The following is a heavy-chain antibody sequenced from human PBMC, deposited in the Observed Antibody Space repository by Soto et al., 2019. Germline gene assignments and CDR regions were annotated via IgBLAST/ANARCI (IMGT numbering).Heavy chain of an antibody. CDR3: AHAFGGTSWPNDAFDV. CDR1: GFSFSADGVG. Sequence: QITLKESGPTLVKPTQTLTLTCIFSGFSFSADGVGVGWIRQPPGKALEWLALIYWDDDTRYRPSLKSRLTITKDSPKNQVVLTMTNMDPLDTATYYCAHAFGGTSWPNDAFDVWGQGTVVTVSS. J-gene: IGHJ3*01. CDR2: IYWDDDT. V-gene: IGHV2-5*02. D-gene: IGHD3-16*01.